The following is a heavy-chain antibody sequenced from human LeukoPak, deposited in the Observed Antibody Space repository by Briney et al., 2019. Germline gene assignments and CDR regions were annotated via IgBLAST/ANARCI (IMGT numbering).Heavy chain of an antibody. CDR1: GFTFSSYW. CDR3: ARLRAAGIYGMDV. D-gene: IGHD6-13*01. V-gene: IGHV3-7*01. Sequence: QPGGSLRLSCAASGFTFSSYWMSWVRQAPGKGLEWVANIKQDGSEKYYVDSVKGRFTISRDNAKNSLYLQMNSLRAEDTAVYYCARLRAAGIYGMDVWGQGTTVTVSS. CDR2: IKQDGSEK. J-gene: IGHJ6*02.